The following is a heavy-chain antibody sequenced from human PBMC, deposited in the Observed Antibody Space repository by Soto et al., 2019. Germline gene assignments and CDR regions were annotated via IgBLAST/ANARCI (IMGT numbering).Heavy chain of an antibody. V-gene: IGHV1-69*06. CDR1: GGTFSSYA. CDR3: ARGPGYSYGPHAFDI. D-gene: IGHD5-18*01. Sequence: GASVKVSFKASGGTFSSYAISWVRQAPGQGLEWMGGIIPIFGTANYAQKFQGRVTITADKSTSTAYMELSSLRSEDTAVYYCARGPGYSYGPHAFDIWGQGTMVTVSS. J-gene: IGHJ3*02. CDR2: IIPIFGTA.